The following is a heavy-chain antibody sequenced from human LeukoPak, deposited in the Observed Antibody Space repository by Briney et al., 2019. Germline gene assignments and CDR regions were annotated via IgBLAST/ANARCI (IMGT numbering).Heavy chain of an antibody. CDR1: GFTFDDYA. D-gene: IGHD6-19*01. J-gene: IGHJ4*02. CDR2: ISWNSGTI. CDR3: AKDQNAIAVAFDY. Sequence: GGSLRLSCAASGFTFDDYAMHWVRQAPGKGLEWVSGISWNSGTIGYADSAKGRFTISRDNAKNSLYLQMNSLRAEDTALYYCAKDQNAIAVAFDYWGQGTLVTVSS. V-gene: IGHV3-9*01.